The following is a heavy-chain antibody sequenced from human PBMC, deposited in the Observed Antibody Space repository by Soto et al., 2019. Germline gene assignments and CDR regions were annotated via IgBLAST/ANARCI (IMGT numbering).Heavy chain of an antibody. J-gene: IGHJ6*02. CDR2: MNPNSGNT. CDR1: GYTFTSYD. CDR3: ARVLSWASYYDFWSGYYNYYYYGMDV. V-gene: IGHV1-8*01. D-gene: IGHD3-3*01. Sequence: QVQLVQSGAEVKKPGASVKVSCKASGYTFTSYDINWVRQATGQGLEWMGWMNPNSGNTGYAQKFQGRVTMTRNTSISTAYRELSSLRSADTAVYYCARVLSWASYYDFWSGYYNYYYYGMDVWGQGTTVTVSS.